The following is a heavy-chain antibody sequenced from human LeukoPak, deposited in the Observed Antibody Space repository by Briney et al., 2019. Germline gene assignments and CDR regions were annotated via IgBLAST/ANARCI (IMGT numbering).Heavy chain of an antibody. Sequence: GGSLRLSCAASGFIFSQYSINWVRQAPGKGLEWVSHIRSTGDTFYADSAKGRFTISRDNARNSLYLQMNSLRAEDTAMYYCARDAGNSGYGCDLWGQGTLVTVSS. CDR2: IRSTGDT. CDR3: ARDAGNSGYGCDL. D-gene: IGHD5-12*01. CDR1: GFIFSQYS. V-gene: IGHV3-48*01. J-gene: IGHJ5*02.